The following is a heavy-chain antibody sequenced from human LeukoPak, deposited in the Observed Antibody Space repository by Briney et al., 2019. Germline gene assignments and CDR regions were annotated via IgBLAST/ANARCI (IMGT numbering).Heavy chain of an antibody. CDR1: GFIFNNYG. CDR2: ISYDGSNK. Sequence: PGRSLRLSCAASGFIFNNYGMHWVRQAPGKGLEWVAVISYDGSNKYYADSVKGRFTISRDNSKNTLYLQMNSLRAEDTAVYYCARHKATQYYYDSSGYPLDYWGQGILVTVSS. J-gene: IGHJ4*02. D-gene: IGHD3-22*01. CDR3: ARHKATQYYYDSSGYPLDY. V-gene: IGHV3-30*03.